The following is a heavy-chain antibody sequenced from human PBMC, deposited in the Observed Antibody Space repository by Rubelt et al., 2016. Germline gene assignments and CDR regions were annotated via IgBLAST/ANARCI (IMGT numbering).Heavy chain of an antibody. CDR2: IIPIFGTA. J-gene: IGHJ4*02. D-gene: IGHD3-10*01. V-gene: IGHV1-69*06. Sequence: QVQLVQSGAEVKKPGSSVKVSCKASGGTFSSYAISWVRQAPGQGLEWMGGIIPIFGTANYAQKFQGRVTITADKSTSQAYMELGSLRSEDTAVYYCARDSGSGYYGSGSYYPFDYWGQGTLVTVSS. CDR1: GGTFSSYA. CDR3: ARDSGSGYYGSGSYYPFDY.